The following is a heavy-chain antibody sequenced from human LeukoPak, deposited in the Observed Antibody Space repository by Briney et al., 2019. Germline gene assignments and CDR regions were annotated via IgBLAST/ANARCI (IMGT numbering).Heavy chain of an antibody. D-gene: IGHD6-6*01. CDR3: ARDAIDKYSSSSAFDI. CDR2: ISYDGSNK. CDR1: GLTFSSYA. J-gene: IGHJ3*02. Sequence: GGSLRLSCAASGLTFSSYAMHWVRQAPGKGLEWVAVISYDGSNKYYADSVKGRFTISRDNSKNTLYLQMNSLRAEDTAVYYCARDAIDKYSSSSAFDIWGQGTMVTVSS. V-gene: IGHV3-30*04.